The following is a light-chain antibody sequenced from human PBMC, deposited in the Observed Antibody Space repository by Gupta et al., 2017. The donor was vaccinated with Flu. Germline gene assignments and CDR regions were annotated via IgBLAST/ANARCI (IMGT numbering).Light chain of an antibody. Sequence: IVLTQSPLTLSLSPGATANLSCRVSQSVGSYLAWYQQKPGQAPRLLIADPSNRATGIPARFSGGGSGTDFTLTISSLEPEDVAVDYCKYRGNWPPDATFGQGTKVEIQ. CDR3: KYRGNWPPDAT. J-gene: IGKJ1*01. V-gene: IGKV3-11*01. CDR1: QSVGSY. CDR2: DPS.